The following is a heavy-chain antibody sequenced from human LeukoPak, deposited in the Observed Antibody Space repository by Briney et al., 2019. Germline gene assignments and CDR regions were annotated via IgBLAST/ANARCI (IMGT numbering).Heavy chain of an antibody. CDR3: ARTYYYNNRNEFDY. D-gene: IGHD3-22*01. Sequence: GESLKISCQGSGYSFANYWIGWVRRLPGEGLEWMGIIYPGDSDTRYSPSFQGQVTISADNSISTAYLQWGSLKVSDTAMYYCARTYYYNNRNEFDYWGQGTLVTVSS. V-gene: IGHV5-51*01. J-gene: IGHJ4*02. CDR2: IYPGDSDT. CDR1: GYSFANYW.